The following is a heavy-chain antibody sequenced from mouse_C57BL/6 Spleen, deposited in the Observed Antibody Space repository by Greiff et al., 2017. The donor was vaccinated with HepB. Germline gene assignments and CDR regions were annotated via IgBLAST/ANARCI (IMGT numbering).Heavy chain of an antibody. J-gene: IGHJ4*01. CDR3: ARSYVAMDY. D-gene: IGHD6-5*01. CDR2: IYPGSGST. V-gene: IGHV1-55*01. CDR1: GYTFTSYW. Sequence: VQLQQSGAELVKPGASVKMSCKASGYTFTSYWITWVKQRPEQGLEWIGDIYPGSGSTNYNEKFKSKATLTVDTSSSTAYMQRSSLTSEDSAVYYCARSYVAMDYWGQGTSVTVSS.